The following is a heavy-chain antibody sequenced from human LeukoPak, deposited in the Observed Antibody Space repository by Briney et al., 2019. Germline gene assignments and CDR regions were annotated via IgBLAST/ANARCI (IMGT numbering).Heavy chain of an antibody. V-gene: IGHV3-48*01. CDR2: ISSSSSTI. J-gene: IGHJ4*02. CDR1: GFTFSTFA. Sequence: PGGSLRLSCAASGFTFSTFAMIWVRQPPGKGLEWVSYISSSSSTIYYADSVKGRFTISRDNAKNSLYLQMNSLRAEDTAVYYCARGLDQLLWGPHWGQGTLVTVSS. D-gene: IGHD2-2*01. CDR3: ARGLDQLLWGPH.